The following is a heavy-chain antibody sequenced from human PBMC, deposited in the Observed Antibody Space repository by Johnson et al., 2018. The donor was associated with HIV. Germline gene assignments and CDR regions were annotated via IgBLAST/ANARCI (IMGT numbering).Heavy chain of an antibody. CDR3: ARDSPRIQLWDDAFDI. J-gene: IGHJ3*02. D-gene: IGHD5-18*01. V-gene: IGHV3-30*14. Sequence: QVQLVESGGGVVQPGRSLRLSCAASGFTFSSYAMHWVRQAPGKGLEWVAVISYDGSNKYYADSVKDRFSISRDNSKNTLYLQMNSLRAEDTAVYYCARDSPRIQLWDDAFDIWGQGTMVTVSS. CDR1: GFTFSSYA. CDR2: ISYDGSNK.